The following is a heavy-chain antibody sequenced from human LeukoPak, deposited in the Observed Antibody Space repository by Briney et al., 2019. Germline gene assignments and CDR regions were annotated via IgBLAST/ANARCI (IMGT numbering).Heavy chain of an antibody. J-gene: IGHJ4*02. D-gene: IGHD3-3*01. CDR1: GFTFSNFA. Sequence: GGSLRLSCAASGFTFSNFAMHWVRQAPGKGLEWVALIWYGGNNRYYADSVKGRFTISRDNSNNTLYLQMNSLRAEDTAVYYCAKTSYYDFWSGTSFDYWGQGTLVTVSS. V-gene: IGHV3-33*06. CDR3: AKTSYYDFWSGTSFDY. CDR2: IWYGGNNR.